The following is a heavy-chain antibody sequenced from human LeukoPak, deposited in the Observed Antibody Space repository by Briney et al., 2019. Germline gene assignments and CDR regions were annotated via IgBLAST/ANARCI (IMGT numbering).Heavy chain of an antibody. D-gene: IGHD3-3*01. Sequence: ASVKVSCKASGYTFTGYYMHWVRQAPGQGLVWMGWINPNSGGTNYAQKFQGRVTMTSDTSISTAYMELSRLRSDDTAVYYCASLLWSGYYTGYWGQGTLVTVSS. V-gene: IGHV1-2*02. CDR3: ASLLWSGYYTGY. CDR1: GYTFTGYY. J-gene: IGHJ4*02. CDR2: INPNSGGT.